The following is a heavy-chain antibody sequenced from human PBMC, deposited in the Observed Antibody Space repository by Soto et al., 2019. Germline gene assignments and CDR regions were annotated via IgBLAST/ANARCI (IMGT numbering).Heavy chain of an antibody. Sequence: LRLSCVASGFTFSSYAMSWVRQVPGKGLEWVSTISDAAGSAYYVDSVKGRFTISRDNSKKTLYPQMNSLRAEDSAVYYCARPYGGKIGDAPDLWGPGTMVTVSS. J-gene: IGHJ3*01. CDR3: ARPYGGKIGDAPDL. CDR2: ISDAAGSA. CDR1: GFTFSSYA. D-gene: IGHD4-17*01. V-gene: IGHV3-23*01.